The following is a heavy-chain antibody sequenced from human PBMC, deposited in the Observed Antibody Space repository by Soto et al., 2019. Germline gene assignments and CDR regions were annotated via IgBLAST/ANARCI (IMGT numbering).Heavy chain of an antibody. J-gene: IGHJ4*02. CDR3: AKDPYCSSISCYAGNFYY. CDR2: ISDSGGTT. V-gene: IGHV3-23*01. CDR1: GFTFSNYP. D-gene: IGHD2-2*01. Sequence: EVQLLESGGGLVQPGGSLRLSCAASGFTFSNYPMSWVRQAPGKGLEWVSYISDSGGTTYYADSVKGRFTISRDNSKNTLFLQMNSRRAEDTAVYYCAKDPYCSSISCYAGNFYYWGQGALVTVSS.